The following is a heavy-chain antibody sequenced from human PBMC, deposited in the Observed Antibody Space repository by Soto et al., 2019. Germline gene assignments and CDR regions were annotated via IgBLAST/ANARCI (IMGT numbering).Heavy chain of an antibody. V-gene: IGHV3-11*06. J-gene: IGHJ6*02. CDR1: GFNFSDYY. CDR2: ISSSSSYT. Sequence: GGSLRLSCAASGFNFSDYYMSWIRQAPGKGLEWVSYISSSSSYTNYADSVKGRFTISRDNAKNSLYLQMNSLRAEDTAVYYCARDPYSYGYGYYGMDVWGQGTKVTVSS. D-gene: IGHD5-18*01. CDR3: ARDPYSYGYGYYGMDV.